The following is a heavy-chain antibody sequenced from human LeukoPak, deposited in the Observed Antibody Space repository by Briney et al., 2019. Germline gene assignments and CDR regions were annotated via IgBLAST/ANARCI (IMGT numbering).Heavy chain of an antibody. J-gene: IGHJ4*02. V-gene: IGHV3-23*01. Sequence: GGSLRLSCAASGFTFSSYAMSWVRQAPGKGLEWVSAISGSGGSTYYADSVKGRFTISRDSSKNTLYLQMNSLRAEDTAVYYCAKGDMGVFGVVIMSGYFGYWGQGTLVTVSS. CDR1: GFTFSSYA. CDR2: ISGSGGST. CDR3: AKGDMGVFGVVIMSGYFGY. D-gene: IGHD3-3*01.